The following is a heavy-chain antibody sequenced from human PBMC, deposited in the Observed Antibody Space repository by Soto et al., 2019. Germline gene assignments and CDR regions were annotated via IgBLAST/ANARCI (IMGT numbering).Heavy chain of an antibody. CDR1: GFTFSSYG. V-gene: IGHV3-33*01. CDR2: IWYDGSNK. J-gene: IGHJ3*02. D-gene: IGHD3-10*01. CDR3: ARDGGSGSYGPI. Sequence: GGSLRLSCAASGFTFSSYGMHWVRQAPGKGLEWVAVIWYDGSNKYYADSVKGRFTISRDNSKNTLYLQMNSLRAEDTAVYYCARDGGSGSYGPIWGQGTMVTVSS.